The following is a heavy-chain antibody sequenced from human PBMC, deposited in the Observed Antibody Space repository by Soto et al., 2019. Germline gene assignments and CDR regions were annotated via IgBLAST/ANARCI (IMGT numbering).Heavy chain of an antibody. Sequence: QVQLVQSGAEVKKPGSSVKVSCKASGGTFSSYTISWVRQAPGQGLEWMGRIIPILGIANYAQKFQGRVTLTADKSTSTAYLELSSLRSEDTAVYYCAVGVGVLYYFDYWGQGTLVTVSS. D-gene: IGHD1-26*01. CDR1: GGTFSSYT. V-gene: IGHV1-69*02. J-gene: IGHJ4*02. CDR2: IIPILGIA. CDR3: AVGVGVLYYFDY.